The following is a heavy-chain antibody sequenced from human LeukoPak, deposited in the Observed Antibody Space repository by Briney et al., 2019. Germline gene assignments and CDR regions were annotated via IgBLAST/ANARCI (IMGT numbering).Heavy chain of an antibody. V-gene: IGHV1-18*01. CDR3: ARRKEQQLADY. Sequence: ASVKVSCKASGYTFTSYGISWVRQAPGQGLERMGWISAYNGNTNYAQKLQGRVTMTTDTSTSTDYMELRSLRSDDTAVYYCARRKEQQLADYWGQGTLVTVSS. CDR1: GYTFTSYG. D-gene: IGHD6-13*01. CDR2: ISAYNGNT. J-gene: IGHJ4*02.